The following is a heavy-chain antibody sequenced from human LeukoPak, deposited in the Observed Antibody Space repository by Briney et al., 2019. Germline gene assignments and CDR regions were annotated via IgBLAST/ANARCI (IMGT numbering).Heavy chain of an antibody. CDR1: GGSFSGYY. V-gene: IGHV4-34*01. CDR2: INHSGST. Sequence: PSETLSLTCAVYGGSFSGYYWSWIRQPPGKGLEWIGEINHSGSTNYNPSLKSRVTISADTSKNQFSLKLSSVTAADTAVYYCARVSSSWSLFDYWGQGTLVTVSS. D-gene: IGHD6-13*01. CDR3: ARVSSSWSLFDY. J-gene: IGHJ4*02.